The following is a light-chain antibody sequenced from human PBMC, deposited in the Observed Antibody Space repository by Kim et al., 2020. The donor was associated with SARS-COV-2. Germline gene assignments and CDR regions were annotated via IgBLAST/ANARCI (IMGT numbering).Light chain of an antibody. J-gene: IGKJ1*01. V-gene: IGKV3-20*01. Sequence: EIVLTQSPGTLSLSPGERATLSCRASHSVSSSYLAWYQQKPGQAPSLLIHDASSRATGIPDRFSGSGSGTDFTLTISRLEPEDFAVYYCQQYVGSPPWTFGQGTKVDIK. CDR1: HSVSSSY. CDR2: DAS. CDR3: QQYVGSPPWT.